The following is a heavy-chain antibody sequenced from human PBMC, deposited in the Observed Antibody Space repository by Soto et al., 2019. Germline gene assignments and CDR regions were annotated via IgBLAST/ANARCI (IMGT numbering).Heavy chain of an antibody. V-gene: IGHV3-23*01. J-gene: IGHJ4*02. CDR2: IAGSGGNE. Sequence: LRLSCAASGFTFSSYVMSWVRQGTGKGLEWVAGIAGSGGNEYDADSVKGRFTISRDNSRNTLYLEMNCLTAEDTALYYCVKDKYWNYIFEFWGQGAPVTVSS. CDR1: GFTFSSYV. D-gene: IGHD1-7*01. CDR3: VKDKYWNYIFEF.